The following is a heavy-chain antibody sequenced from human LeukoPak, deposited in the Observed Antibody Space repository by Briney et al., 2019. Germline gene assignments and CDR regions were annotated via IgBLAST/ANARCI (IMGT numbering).Heavy chain of an antibody. Sequence: GGSLRLSCAASGFTLSSFSMNWVRQAPGKGLEWVSSISSSGSYIYYPDSVKGRFTVSRDNAKNSLYLQMNSLRGEDTAVYYCARALSRTVTSFDYWGQGALVTVSS. CDR3: ARALSRTVTSFDY. D-gene: IGHD4-17*01. J-gene: IGHJ4*02. V-gene: IGHV3-21*01. CDR1: GFTLSSFS. CDR2: ISSSGSYI.